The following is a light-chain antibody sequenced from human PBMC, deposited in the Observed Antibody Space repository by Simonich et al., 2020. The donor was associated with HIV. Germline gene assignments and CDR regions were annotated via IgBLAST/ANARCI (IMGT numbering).Light chain of an antibody. CDR2: DVS. CDR1: SSDVGGYNY. Sequence: QSALTQPASVSESPGQSITISCTGTSSDVGGYNYVSWYHHHPGKAPKLLIYDVSKRPSGGSNRCSGSKSGNTASLTISGLQAEDEADYYCSSYTSSSTLVFGGGTKLTVL. CDR3: SSYTSSSTLV. J-gene: IGLJ2*01. V-gene: IGLV2-14*03.